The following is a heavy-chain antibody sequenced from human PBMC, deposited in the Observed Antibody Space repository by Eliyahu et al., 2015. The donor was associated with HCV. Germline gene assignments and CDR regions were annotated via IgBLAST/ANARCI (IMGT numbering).Heavy chain of an antibody. D-gene: IGHD3-22*01. CDR2: IIPIFGTA. J-gene: IGHJ4*02. Sequence: QVQLVQSGAEVKKPGSSVKVSCKASGGXFXSYAISWVRXAPGQGLEWMGGIIPIFGTANYAQKFQGRVTITADESTSTAYLELSSLRYDDTAVYYCARDADTSGYIRTFDYWGPGTLVTVSS. CDR3: ARDADTSGYIRTFDY. CDR1: GGXFXSYA. V-gene: IGHV1-69*01.